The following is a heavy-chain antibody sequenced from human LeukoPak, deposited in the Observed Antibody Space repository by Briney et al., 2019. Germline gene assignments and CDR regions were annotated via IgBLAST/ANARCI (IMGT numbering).Heavy chain of an antibody. CDR3: ARGGGAFDY. CDR1: GGSISSYY. CDR2: IYYSGST. Sequence: PSETLSLTCTVSGGSISSYYWSWIRQPPGKGLEWIGYIYYSGSTNYNPSLKSRVTISVDTSKNQFSLKLSSVTAADTAVYYCARGGGAFDYWGRGTLVTVSS. J-gene: IGHJ4*02. V-gene: IGHV4-59*01. D-gene: IGHD3-16*01.